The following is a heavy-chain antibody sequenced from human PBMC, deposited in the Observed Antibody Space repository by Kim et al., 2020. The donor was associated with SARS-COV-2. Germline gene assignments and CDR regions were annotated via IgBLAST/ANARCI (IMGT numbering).Heavy chain of an antibody. V-gene: IGHV3-11*06. J-gene: IGHJ5*02. D-gene: IGHD1-1*01. Sequence: ADAVKGRFTISRDNAKNSLYLQMNSLRAEDTAVYYCARENGRRIDNWFDPWGQGTLVTVSS. CDR3: ARENGRRIDNWFDP.